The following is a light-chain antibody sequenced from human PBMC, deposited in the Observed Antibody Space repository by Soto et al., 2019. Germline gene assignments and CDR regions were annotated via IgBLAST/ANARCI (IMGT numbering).Light chain of an antibody. CDR3: RSYPRTSTYV. CDR2: EVN. Sequence: QSVLTQPPSVSGSPGQAVTMSCTGTSSDVGSYNRVSWYQQAPGTAPKLMIYEVNNRPSGVPDRFSGSKSGNTASLTISGLQAEDEADYYCRSYPRTSTYVFGPGTKVTVL. V-gene: IGLV2-18*02. CDR1: SSDVGSYNR. J-gene: IGLJ1*01.